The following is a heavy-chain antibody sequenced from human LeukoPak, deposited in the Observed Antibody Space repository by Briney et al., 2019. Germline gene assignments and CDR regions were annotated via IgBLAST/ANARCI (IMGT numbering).Heavy chain of an antibody. CDR3: ARMGSPATAMVTP. Sequence: ASVKVSCKASGYTFTGYYMHWVRQAPGQGLEWMGWINPNSGGTNYAQKFQGRATMTRDTSISTAYMELSRLRSDDTAVYYCARMGSPATAMVTPWGQGTLVTVSS. J-gene: IGHJ5*02. V-gene: IGHV1-2*02. CDR2: INPNSGGT. D-gene: IGHD5-18*01. CDR1: GYTFTGYY.